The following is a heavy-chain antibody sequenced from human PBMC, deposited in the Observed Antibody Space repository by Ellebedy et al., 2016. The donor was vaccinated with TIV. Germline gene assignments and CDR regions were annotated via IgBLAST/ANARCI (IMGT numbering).Heavy chain of an antibody. CDR2: VSSSGSTT. V-gene: IGHV3-48*02. CDR3: ARDPADY. CDR1: GFTFSNYA. J-gene: IGHJ4*02. Sequence: PGGSLRLSCAASGFTFSNYAMSWVRQAPGKGLEWVSLVSSSGSTTYYADSVKGRFTISRDNAKNSLYLQMNSLRDEDTAVYYCARDPADYWGQGTLVTVSS.